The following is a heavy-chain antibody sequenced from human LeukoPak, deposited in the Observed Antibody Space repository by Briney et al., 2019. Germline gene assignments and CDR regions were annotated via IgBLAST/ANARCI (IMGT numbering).Heavy chain of an antibody. V-gene: IGHV1-69*05. Sequence: GASVKVSCKASEGTFSSYAISWVRQAPGQGLEWMGGIIPIFGTANYAQKFQGRVTITTDESTSTAYMELSSLRSEDTAVYYCARVDYSGYYYMDVWGKGTTVTVSS. J-gene: IGHJ6*03. CDR2: IIPIFGTA. D-gene: IGHD4-11*01. CDR1: EGTFSSYA. CDR3: ARVDYSGYYYMDV.